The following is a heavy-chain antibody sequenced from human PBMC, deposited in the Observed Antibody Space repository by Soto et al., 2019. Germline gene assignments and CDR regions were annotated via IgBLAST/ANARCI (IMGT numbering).Heavy chain of an antibody. CDR2: IFSNDEK. J-gene: IGHJ5*02. CDR1: GFSLSNARKG. Sequence: SGPTLVNPTETLTLTCTVSGFSLSNARKGVSWIRQPPGKALEWLAHIFSNDEKSYSTSLKSRLTISKDTSKSQVVLTMTNMDPVDTATYYCAWATYYDFWSGYYPYNWFDPWGQGTLVTVSS. V-gene: IGHV2-26*01. D-gene: IGHD3-3*01. CDR3: AWATYYDFWSGYYPYNWFDP.